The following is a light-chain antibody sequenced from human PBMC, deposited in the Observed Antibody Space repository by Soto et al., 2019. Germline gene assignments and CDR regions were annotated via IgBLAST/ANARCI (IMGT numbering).Light chain of an antibody. Sequence: DIMMTHSPLSLPVTPGEPASISCRSSQNLLNSDGYNYLDWYLQKPGQSPQLLIYLGYNRASGVPDRFSGSGSGTDFTLIISIVEAEDVGVYYCMESLQAPVTSGQGTRQEIK. V-gene: IGKV2-28*01. J-gene: IGKJ5*01. CDR1: QNLLNSDGYNY. CDR2: LGY. CDR3: MESLQAPVT.